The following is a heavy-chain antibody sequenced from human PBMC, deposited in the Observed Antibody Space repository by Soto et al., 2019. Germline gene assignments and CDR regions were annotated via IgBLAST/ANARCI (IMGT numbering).Heavy chain of an antibody. Sequence: GASVNVSCKASGYSFTSYGISWVRQAPGQGLEWMGWISANNGNRNYAQKLQGRVTMTTDTSTRTAYMELRSLRSDDTAVYYCARLAAAGTLGYNWFDPWGQGTLVTVSS. J-gene: IGHJ5*02. CDR1: GYSFTSYG. V-gene: IGHV1-18*01. CDR2: ISANNGNR. D-gene: IGHD6-13*01. CDR3: ARLAAAGTLGYNWFDP.